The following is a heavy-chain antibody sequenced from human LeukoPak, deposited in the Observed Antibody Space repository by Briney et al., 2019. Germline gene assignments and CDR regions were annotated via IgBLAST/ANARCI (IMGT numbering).Heavy chain of an antibody. D-gene: IGHD6-13*01. CDR1: GFTFSSYG. V-gene: IGHV3-53*01. J-gene: IGHJ4*02. Sequence: GGSLRLSCAASGFTFSSYGMSWVRQAPGKGLEWVSVIYSGGSTYYADSVKGRFTISRDNSKNTLYLQMNSLRAEDTAVYYCARLSPAATLDYWGQGTLVTVSS. CDR2: IYSGGST. CDR3: ARLSPAATLDY.